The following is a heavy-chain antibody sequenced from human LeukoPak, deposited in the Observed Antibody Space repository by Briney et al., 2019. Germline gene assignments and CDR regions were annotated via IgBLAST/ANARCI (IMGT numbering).Heavy chain of an antibody. Sequence: GGSLRLSCAASGFTFSSYWMHWVRHTPGKGLVWVSRIKGDGSSTYYADSVKGRFTISRDNSKNTLYLQMNSLRAEDTAVYYCAKDLNLIAAAKFDYWGQGTLVTVSS. CDR1: GFTFSSYW. CDR2: IKGDGSST. D-gene: IGHD6-13*01. CDR3: AKDLNLIAAAKFDY. V-gene: IGHV3-74*01. J-gene: IGHJ4*02.